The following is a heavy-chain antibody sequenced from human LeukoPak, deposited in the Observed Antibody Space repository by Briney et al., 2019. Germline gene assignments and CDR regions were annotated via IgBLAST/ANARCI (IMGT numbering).Heavy chain of an antibody. CDR1: GYTFTCYY. CDR2: MNPNSGGT. J-gene: IGHJ4*02. CDR3: ARALTIFGVVNVVGY. D-gene: IGHD3-3*01. Sequence: GASVKVSCKAPGYTFTCYYMHWVGQAPGQGREWMGGMNPNSGGTNNAQKFQGRVTMTRDTSISTAYMQLSRLRSDDTAVYYCARALTIFGVVNVVGYWGQGTLVTVSS. V-gene: IGHV1-2*02.